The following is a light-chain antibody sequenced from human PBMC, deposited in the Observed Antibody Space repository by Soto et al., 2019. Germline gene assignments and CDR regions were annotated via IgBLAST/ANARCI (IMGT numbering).Light chain of an antibody. CDR3: QSYDSSRSGYV. CDR2: GNS. Sequence: QSVLTQPPSVSGAPGQRVTISCTGGSSNIGAGYDVHWYQQLPGTAPKLLIYGNSNRPSGVPDRFSGSKSGTSASLAITGLQAEDEADYYCQSYDSSRSGYVFGTGTKLTVL. J-gene: IGLJ1*01. V-gene: IGLV1-40*01. CDR1: SSNIGAGYD.